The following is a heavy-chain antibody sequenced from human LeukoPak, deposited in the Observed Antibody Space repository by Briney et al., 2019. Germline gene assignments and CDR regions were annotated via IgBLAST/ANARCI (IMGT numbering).Heavy chain of an antibody. Sequence: SGTLSLTCAVSGGSISSSNWWSWVRQPPGKGLEWIGEIYHSGSTNYNPSLKSRVTISVDKSKNQFSLKLSSVTAADTAVYYCARVGSSWSKGWFDPWGQGTLVTVSS. CDR2: IYHSGST. D-gene: IGHD6-13*01. CDR1: GGSISSSNW. J-gene: IGHJ5*02. CDR3: ARVGSSWSKGWFDP. V-gene: IGHV4-4*02.